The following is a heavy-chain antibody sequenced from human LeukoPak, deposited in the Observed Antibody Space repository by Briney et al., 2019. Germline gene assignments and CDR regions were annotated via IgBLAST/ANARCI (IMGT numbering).Heavy chain of an antibody. CDR3: AREQGDYDFWSGLHPNVFDY. Sequence: ASVTVSCTASGYTFTSYYMHWVRQAPGQGLEWMGIINPSGGSTSYAQKFQGRVTMTRDTSTSTVYMELSSLRAEDTAVYYCAREQGDYDFWSGLHPNVFDYWGQGTLVTVPS. V-gene: IGHV1-46*01. CDR1: GYTFTSYY. D-gene: IGHD3-3*01. J-gene: IGHJ4*02. CDR2: INPSGGST.